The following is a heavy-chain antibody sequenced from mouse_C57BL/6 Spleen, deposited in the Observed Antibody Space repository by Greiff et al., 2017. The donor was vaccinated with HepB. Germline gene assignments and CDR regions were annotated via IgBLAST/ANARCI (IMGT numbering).Heavy chain of an antibody. Sequence: VQLKESGPELVKPGASVKISCKASGYSFTGYYMNWVKQSPEKSLEWIGEINPSTGGTTYNQKFKAKATLTVDKSSSTAYMQLKSLTSEDSAVYYCARGLRLSMDYWGQGTSVTVSS. CDR2: INPSTGGT. J-gene: IGHJ4*01. CDR1: GYSFTGYY. V-gene: IGHV1-42*01. D-gene: IGHD2-4*01. CDR3: ARGLRLSMDY.